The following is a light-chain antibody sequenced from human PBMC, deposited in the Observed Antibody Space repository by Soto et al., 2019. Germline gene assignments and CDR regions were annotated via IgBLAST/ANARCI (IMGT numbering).Light chain of an antibody. CDR3: QHCNTYSWFT. J-gene: IGKJ3*01. Sequence: DIQMTQSPSTLSASVGDRVTITCRASRSISNWLAWYQQKPGTAPKLLIHQASSLESGVPSRFSGSGSGTEFTLTISSVQPDDFATYYCQHCNTYSWFTFGPGTKVDIK. CDR1: RSISNW. V-gene: IGKV1-5*03. CDR2: QAS.